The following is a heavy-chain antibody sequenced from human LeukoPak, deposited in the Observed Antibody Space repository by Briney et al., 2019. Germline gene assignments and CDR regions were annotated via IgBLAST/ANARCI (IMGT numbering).Heavy chain of an antibody. CDR3: ARGNYDSSSEYFQH. CDR2: ISPYNGNT. Sequence: ASVKVSCKASGYTFTSYGISWVRQAPGPGLESMGSISPYNGNTNYAQKLQGRVTMTTDTSTNTAYMELRSLRSDETAVYYCARGNYDSSSEYFQHWGQGTLVTVSS. D-gene: IGHD3-22*01. J-gene: IGHJ1*01. V-gene: IGHV1-18*01. CDR1: GYTFTSYG.